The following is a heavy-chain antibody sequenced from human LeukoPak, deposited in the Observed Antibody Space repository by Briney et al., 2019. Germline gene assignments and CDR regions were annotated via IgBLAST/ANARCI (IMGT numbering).Heavy chain of an antibody. J-gene: IGHJ4*02. D-gene: IGHD3-9*01. V-gene: IGHV3-48*03. CDR2: IHSSGTTK. Sequence: GGSLRLSCAASGFTFSNFEMNWVRQAPGKGLEWISYIHSSGTTKYYADSVEGRFTISRDSAKNSLYLEVKNLRAEDTAVYYCARWVLTGLYDTLFDYWGQGTLVTVSS. CDR3: ARWVLTGLYDTLFDY. CDR1: GFTFSNFE.